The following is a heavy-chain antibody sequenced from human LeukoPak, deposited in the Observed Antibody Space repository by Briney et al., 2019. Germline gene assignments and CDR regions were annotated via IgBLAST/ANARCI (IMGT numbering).Heavy chain of an antibody. Sequence: GESLKISCKGSGYSFTSYWIGWERQMPGKGLEWMGIIYPGDSDTRYSPSFQGQVTISADKSISTAYLQWSSLKASDTAMYYCASSGGDYYYDSSGYFWYWGQGTLVTVSS. V-gene: IGHV5-51*01. CDR1: GYSFTSYW. D-gene: IGHD3-22*01. CDR3: ASSGGDYYYDSSGYFWY. CDR2: IYPGDSDT. J-gene: IGHJ4*02.